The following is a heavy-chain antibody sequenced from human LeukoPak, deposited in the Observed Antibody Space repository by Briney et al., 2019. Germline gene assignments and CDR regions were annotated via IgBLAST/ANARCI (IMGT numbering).Heavy chain of an antibody. CDR2: IKTDGSST. Sequence: GGSLRLSCAASGFTFSSYWMYWVRQAPGKGLVWVSRIKTDGSSTWYADSVKGRFTISRDNAKNTLYLQMNSLGVDDTAVYYCARGGTYHAFDIWGQGTTVTVSS. V-gene: IGHV3-74*01. CDR3: ARGGTYHAFDI. CDR1: GFTFSSYW. J-gene: IGHJ3*02. D-gene: IGHD1-26*01.